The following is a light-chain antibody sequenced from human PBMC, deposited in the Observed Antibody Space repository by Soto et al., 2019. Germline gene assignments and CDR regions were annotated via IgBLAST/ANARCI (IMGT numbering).Light chain of an antibody. Sequence: DIQMTQSPSTLSASVGDRVTITCRASQSISNWLAWYQQKPGKAPNLLIYDASILESGVPSRFSGSGSGTEFTLTISSLQPDDFATYYCQQYNSYSSMFGQGTKVDLK. J-gene: IGKJ1*01. CDR1: QSISNW. V-gene: IGKV1-5*01. CDR2: DAS. CDR3: QQYNSYSSM.